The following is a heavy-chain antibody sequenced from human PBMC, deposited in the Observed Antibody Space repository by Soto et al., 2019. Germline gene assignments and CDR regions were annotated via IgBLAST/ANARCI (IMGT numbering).Heavy chain of an antibody. D-gene: IGHD3-3*01. CDR1: EFTFSTYN. CDR2: ISSGSGSI. Sequence: EVQLVESGGGLVQPGGSLRLSCAASEFTFSTYNMNWVRQAPGKGLEWVSYISSGSGSIYYADSVKGRFTIARDNAKNSLYLQMNSLRAEDTAVYYCARGDLEWLSNYYYYYYMDVWGKGNTVTVSS. J-gene: IGHJ6*03. V-gene: IGHV3-48*01. CDR3: ARGDLEWLSNYYYYYYMDV.